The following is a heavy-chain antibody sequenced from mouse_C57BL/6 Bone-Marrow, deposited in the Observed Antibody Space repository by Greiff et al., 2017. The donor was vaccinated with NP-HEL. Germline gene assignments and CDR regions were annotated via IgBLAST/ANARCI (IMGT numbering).Heavy chain of an antibody. CDR2: INPYNGGT. J-gene: IGHJ4*01. D-gene: IGHD2-1*01. V-gene: IGHV1-19*01. CDR1: GYTFTDYY. Sequence: EVQLQQSGPVLVKPGASVKMSCKASGYTFTDYYMNWVKQSHGKSLEWIGVINPYNGGTSYNQKFKGKATLTVDKSSSTAYMELNSLTSEDSAVYYCALYGNYAGDYWGQGTSVTVSS. CDR3: ALYGNYAGDY.